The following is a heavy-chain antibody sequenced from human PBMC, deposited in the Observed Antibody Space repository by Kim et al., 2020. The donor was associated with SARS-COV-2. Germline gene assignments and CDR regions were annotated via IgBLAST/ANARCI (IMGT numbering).Heavy chain of an antibody. V-gene: IGHV3-43*02. CDR1: GFTFDDYA. CDR2: ISGDGGST. Sequence: EGSLRLSCAASGFTFDDYAMHWVRQAPGKGLEWVSLISGDGGSTYYADSVKGRFTISRDNSKNSLYLQMNSLRTEDTALYYCAKATLSRYYYGWDGMDVWGPGTTVTVSS. J-gene: IGHJ6*02. CDR3: AKATLSRYYYGWDGMDV. D-gene: IGHD3-10*01.